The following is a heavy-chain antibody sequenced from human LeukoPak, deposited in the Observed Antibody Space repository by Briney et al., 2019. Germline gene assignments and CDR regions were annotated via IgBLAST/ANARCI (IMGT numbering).Heavy chain of an antibody. J-gene: IGHJ3*02. Sequence: GGSLRLSCAASGFTFSNYAMSWVRQAPGKGLEWVSGISGSGGNTYYADSLKGRFTISRDNSKNTLYLQMNSLRAEDTAVYYCAKDSGYNGMSIWGQGTMVTVSS. D-gene: IGHD5-24*01. CDR1: GFTFSNYA. V-gene: IGHV3-23*01. CDR3: AKDSGYNGMSI. CDR2: ISGSGGNT.